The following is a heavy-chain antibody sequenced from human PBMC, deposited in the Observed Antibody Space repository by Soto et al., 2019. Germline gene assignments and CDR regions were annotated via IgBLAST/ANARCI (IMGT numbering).Heavy chain of an antibody. Sequence: QVQLVESGGGVVQPGRSLRLSCAASGFTFSSYAMHWVRQAPGKGLEWVAVISYDGSNKYYADSVKGRFTISRDNSKITLYLQMNSLRAEDTAVYYCARGWTGVYSGSYLGYWGQGTLVTVSS. V-gene: IGHV3-30-3*01. CDR3: ARGWTGVYSGSYLGY. D-gene: IGHD1-26*01. CDR2: ISYDGSNK. CDR1: GFTFSSYA. J-gene: IGHJ4*02.